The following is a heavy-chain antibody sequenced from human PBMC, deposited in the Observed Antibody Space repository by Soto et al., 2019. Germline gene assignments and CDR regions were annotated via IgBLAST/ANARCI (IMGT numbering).Heavy chain of an antibody. Sequence: GGSLRLSCAGSGSTFTDFTMTWARQAPGKGLEWVSAISGDGLSTYYAGSVKGRFTISRDNSKTTLYLQMNSLRAEDTAVYHCARRPDAFDIWGRGTMVTVSS. CDR1: GSTFTDFT. J-gene: IGHJ3*02. CDR2: ISGDGLST. V-gene: IGHV3-23*01. CDR3: ARRPDAFDI.